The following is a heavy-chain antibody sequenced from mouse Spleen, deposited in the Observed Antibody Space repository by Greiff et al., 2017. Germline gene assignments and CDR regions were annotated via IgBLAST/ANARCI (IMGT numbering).Heavy chain of an antibody. CDR3: ARHGARWYFDY. Sequence: QVQLQQSGAELVKPGASVKISCKASGYAFSSYWMNWVKQRPGKGLEWIGQIYPGDGDTNYNGKFKGKATLTADKSSSTAYMQLSSLTSEDSAVYFCARHGARWYFDYWGQGTTLTVSS. D-gene: IGHD1-1*02. J-gene: IGHJ2*01. CDR2: IYPGDGDT. CDR1: GYAFSSYW. V-gene: IGHV1-80*01.